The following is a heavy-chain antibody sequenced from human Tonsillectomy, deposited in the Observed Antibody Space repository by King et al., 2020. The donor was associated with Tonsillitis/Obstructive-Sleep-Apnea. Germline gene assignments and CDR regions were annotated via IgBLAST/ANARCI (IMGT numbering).Heavy chain of an antibody. J-gene: IGHJ6*03. CDR1: GYSFTSYW. CDR2: IYPGDSDT. V-gene: IGHV5-51*01. Sequence: VQLVESGAEVKKPGESLKISCKGSGYSFTSYWIGWVRQMPGKGLEWMGIIYPGDSDTRYSPSFQGQVTISADKSISTAYLQWSSLKASDTAMYYCARLGGGTVITVTNLDYYYYYMDVWGKGTTVTVSS. CDR3: ARLGGGTVITVTNLDYYYYYMDV. D-gene: IGHD4-17*01.